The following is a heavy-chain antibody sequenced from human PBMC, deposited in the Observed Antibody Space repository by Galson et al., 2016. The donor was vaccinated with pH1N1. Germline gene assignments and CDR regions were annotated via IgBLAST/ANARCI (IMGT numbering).Heavy chain of an antibody. J-gene: IGHJ4*02. V-gene: IGHV3-23*01. CDR3: AKDKRSGWSVVGGFMDH. CDR2: ISASGGGT. CDR1: GFTFKLNA. Sequence: SLRLSCAASGFTFKLNAMTWVRQAPGKGLEWVSSISASGGGTFYTGSVKGRFTISRDNSKNTLYLQMNSLRAEDTGVYYCAKDKRSGWSVVGGFMDHWGQGTLVTVSS. D-gene: IGHD6-19*01.